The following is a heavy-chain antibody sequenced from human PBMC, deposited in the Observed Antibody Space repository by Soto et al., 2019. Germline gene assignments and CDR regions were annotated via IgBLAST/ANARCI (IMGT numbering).Heavy chain of an antibody. Sequence: WETLSLTCAVYGGSFSGDDWSLIRQPPGEGREWIGEINHSGSTNYNPSLKSRVTISVDTSKNQFSLKLSSVTAADTAVYYCARGLGYSYGSNFDYWGQGTLVTVSS. CDR3: ARGLGYSYGSNFDY. CDR1: GGSFSGDD. J-gene: IGHJ4*02. CDR2: INHSGST. V-gene: IGHV4-34*01. D-gene: IGHD5-18*01.